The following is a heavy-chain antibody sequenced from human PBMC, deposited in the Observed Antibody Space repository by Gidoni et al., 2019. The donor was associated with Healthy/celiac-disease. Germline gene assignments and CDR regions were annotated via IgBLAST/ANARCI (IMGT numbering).Heavy chain of an antibody. CDR2: ISGSGGST. CDR1: GFTFSSYA. J-gene: IGHJ4*02. V-gene: IGHV3-23*01. D-gene: IGHD3-10*01. Sequence: EVQLLESGGGLVQPGGSLRLSCAASGFTFSSYAMSWVRQAPGKGLEWVSAISGSGGSTYYADSVKGRFTISRDNSKNTLYLQMNSLRAEDTAVYYCAKFGNYGSGSYYFWAQPIDYWGQGTLVTVSS. CDR3: AKFGNYGSGSYYFWAQPIDY.